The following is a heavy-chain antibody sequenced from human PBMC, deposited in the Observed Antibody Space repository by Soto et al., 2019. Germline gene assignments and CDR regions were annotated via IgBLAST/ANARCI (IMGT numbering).Heavy chain of an antibody. CDR2: IYYSGST. Sequence: QLQLQESGPGLVKPSETLSLTCTVSGGSISSSSYYWGWIRQPPGKGLEWIGSIYYSGSTYYNPSLKSRVTISVDTSKNQFSLKLSSVTAADTAVYYCASWREFGELLGGYNWFDPWGQGTLVTVSS. J-gene: IGHJ5*02. D-gene: IGHD3-10*01. CDR1: GGSISSSSYY. CDR3: ASWREFGELLGGYNWFDP. V-gene: IGHV4-39*01.